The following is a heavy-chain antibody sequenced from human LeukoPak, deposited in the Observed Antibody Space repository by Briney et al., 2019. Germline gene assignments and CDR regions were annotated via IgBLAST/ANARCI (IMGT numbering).Heavy chain of an antibody. J-gene: IGHJ2*01. V-gene: IGHV4-39*07. Sequence: PSETLSLTCTVSGGSISSYYWGWIRQPPGKGLEWIGSIYYSGSTYYNPSLKSRVTISVDTSKNQFSLKLSSVTAADTAVYYCASTYYDILTGYVRYFDLWGRGTLVTVSS. D-gene: IGHD3-9*01. CDR2: IYYSGST. CDR3: ASTYYDILTGYVRYFDL. CDR1: GGSISSYY.